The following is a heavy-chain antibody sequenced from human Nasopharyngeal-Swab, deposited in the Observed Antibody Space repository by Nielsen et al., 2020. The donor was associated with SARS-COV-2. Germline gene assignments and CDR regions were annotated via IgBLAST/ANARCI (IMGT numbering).Heavy chain of an antibody. CDR3: ARAYYFDS. CDR1: GFTFSSYW. CDR2: IKSDGSSI. Sequence: GGSLRLSCAASGFTFSSYWMHWVRQAPGKGLVWVARIKSDGSSISHADSVKGRFTISRDNAKNTLYLQMNSLRAEDTAVYYCARAYYFDSWGQGTLVTVSS. V-gene: IGHV3-74*01. J-gene: IGHJ4*02.